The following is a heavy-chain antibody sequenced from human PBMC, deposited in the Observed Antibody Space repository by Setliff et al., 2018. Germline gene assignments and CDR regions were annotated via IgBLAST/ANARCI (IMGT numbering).Heavy chain of an antibody. V-gene: IGHV4-34*01. CDR1: GGSFRGYY. Sequence: ETLSLTCAFYGGSFRGYYWSWIRQPPGKGLEWIGEINHSGSTNYNPTLKSRVTISVDTSKNQFSLKLSSGTAADTAGYYCARGVVRGFIRFDYWGQGTLVTVSS. CDR2: INHSGST. J-gene: IGHJ4*02. CDR3: ARGVVRGFIRFDY. D-gene: IGHD3-10*01.